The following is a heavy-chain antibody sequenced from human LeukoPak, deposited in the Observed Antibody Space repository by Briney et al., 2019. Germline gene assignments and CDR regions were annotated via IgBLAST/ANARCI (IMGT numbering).Heavy chain of an antibody. J-gene: IGHJ4*02. CDR1: GYTFTSYD. D-gene: IGHD3-3*01. Sequence: GASVKVSCKASGYTFTSYDINWVRQATGQGLEWMGCMNPNSGNTGYAQKFQGRVTMTRNTSISTAYMALSSLRSEDTGVYYCARGLPDFWSGYYTGDDYWGQGTLVTVSS. V-gene: IGHV1-8*01. CDR3: ARGLPDFWSGYYTGDDY. CDR2: MNPNSGNT.